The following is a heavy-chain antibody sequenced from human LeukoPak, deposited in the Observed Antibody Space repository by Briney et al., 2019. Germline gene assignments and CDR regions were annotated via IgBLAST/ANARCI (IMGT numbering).Heavy chain of an antibody. Sequence: GGSLRLSCAASGFTFSSYAMHWVRQGPGKGLEYVSAISSNGGSTYYANSVKGRFTISRDNSKNTLYLQMGSLRAEDMAVYYCVKATVTSSYFDYFDSWGQGTRVTVSS. J-gene: IGHJ4*02. CDR1: GFTFSSYA. V-gene: IGHV3-64*01. CDR2: ISSNGGST. CDR3: VKATVTSSYFDYFDS. D-gene: IGHD4-17*01.